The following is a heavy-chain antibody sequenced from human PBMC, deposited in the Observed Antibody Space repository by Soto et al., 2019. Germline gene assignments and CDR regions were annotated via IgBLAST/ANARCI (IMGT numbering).Heavy chain of an antibody. CDR2: IYYSGST. V-gene: IGHV4-59*01. D-gene: IGHD3-16*01. Sequence: SETLSLTCTVSGGSISSYYWSWIRQPPGKGLEWIGYIYYSGSTNYNPSLKSRVTISVDTSKNQFSLKLSSVTAEDTAVYYCGTGLGDYWGQGTLVTVS. CDR1: GGSISSYY. J-gene: IGHJ4*02. CDR3: GTGLGDY.